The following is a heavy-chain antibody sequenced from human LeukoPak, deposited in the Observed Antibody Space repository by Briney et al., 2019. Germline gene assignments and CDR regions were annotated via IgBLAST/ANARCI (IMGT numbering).Heavy chain of an antibody. Sequence: ASVNDSCQASGYTFTGYYMHWVRQAPGQGLEWMGWINPNSGGTNYAQKLQGRVTMPRDTSISTADMDLSRLRSDDTAVYYCARSGEWELLPPGYWGQGTLVTVSS. J-gene: IGHJ4*02. D-gene: IGHD1-26*01. V-gene: IGHV1-2*02. CDR2: INPNSGGT. CDR3: ARSGEWELLPPGY. CDR1: GYTFTGYY.